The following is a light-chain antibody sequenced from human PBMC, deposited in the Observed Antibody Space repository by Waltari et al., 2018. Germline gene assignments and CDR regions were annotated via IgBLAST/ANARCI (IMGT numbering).Light chain of an antibody. CDR2: GVS. J-gene: IGKJ2*03. Sequence: EIVLTQSPGTLSLSPGEGATLSCRASQSVSSSYLAWYQQKPGQAPRLLIYGVSNRATEIPDRFTGSGSGTDFTLTINRLEPEDFAVYYCQQYGNSRGSFGQGTKLEIK. V-gene: IGKV3-20*01. CDR3: QQYGNSRGS. CDR1: QSVSSSY.